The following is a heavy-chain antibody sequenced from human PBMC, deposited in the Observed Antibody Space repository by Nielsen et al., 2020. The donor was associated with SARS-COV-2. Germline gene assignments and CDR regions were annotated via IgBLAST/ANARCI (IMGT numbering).Heavy chain of an antibody. CDR2: ISYDGSNK. CDR3: ARVIAAAGTGYYYYYGMDV. V-gene: IGHV3-30-3*01. Sequence: WIRQPPGKGLEWVAVISYDGSNKYYADSVKGRFTISRDNSKNTMYLQMNSLRAEDTAVYYCARVIAAAGTGYYYYYGMDVWGQGTTVTVSS. J-gene: IGHJ6*02. D-gene: IGHD6-13*01.